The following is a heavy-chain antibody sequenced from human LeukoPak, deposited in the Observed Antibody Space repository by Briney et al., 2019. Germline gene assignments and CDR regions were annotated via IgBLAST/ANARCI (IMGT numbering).Heavy chain of an antibody. J-gene: IGHJ4*02. CDR2: IYYSGST. CDR3: AAQQWLDQPFDY. V-gene: IGHV4-39*01. Sequence: SETLSLTCTVSGGSISSNSYYWDWIRQPPGKGLEWIGSIYYSGSTYYNPSLKSRVTISVDTSKNQFSLKLSSVTAADTAVYYCAAQQWLDQPFDYWGQGTLVTVSS. D-gene: IGHD6-19*01. CDR1: GGSISSNSYY.